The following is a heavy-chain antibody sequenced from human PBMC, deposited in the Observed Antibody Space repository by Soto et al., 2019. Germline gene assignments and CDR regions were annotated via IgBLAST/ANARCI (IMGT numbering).Heavy chain of an antibody. CDR2: IYYSGST. J-gene: IGHJ4*02. V-gene: IGHV4-39*01. Sequence: QLQLQESGPGLVKPSETLSLTCTVSGGSISSSSYYWGWIRQPPGKGLEWIGSIYYSGSTYYNPSLKSRVTISVDTSKNQFSLKLSSVTGADTAVYYCARRPSLGMGIDYWGQGTLVTVSS. D-gene: IGHD7-27*01. CDR1: GGSISSSSYY. CDR3: ARRPSLGMGIDY.